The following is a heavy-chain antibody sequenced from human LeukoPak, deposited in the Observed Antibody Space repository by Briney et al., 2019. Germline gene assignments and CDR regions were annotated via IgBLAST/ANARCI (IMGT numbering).Heavy chain of an antibody. D-gene: IGHD3-9*01. Sequence: GGSLRLSCAASGFTFSTSAMNWVRQVPGKGLEWVSSIDYDSSHIYYAASVRGRFTISRDDARNSVYLQMDSLRVEDTAVYYCTRDPLRYLRVGHYDYWGQGTLVAVSS. CDR2: IDYDSSHI. CDR3: TRDPLRYLRVGHYDY. CDR1: GFTFSTSA. J-gene: IGHJ4*02. V-gene: IGHV3-21*01.